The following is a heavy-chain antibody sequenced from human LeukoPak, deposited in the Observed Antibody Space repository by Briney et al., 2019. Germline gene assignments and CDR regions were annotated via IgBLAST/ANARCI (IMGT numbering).Heavy chain of an antibody. Sequence: ASVKVSCKASGYTFTGYYMHWVRQAPGQGLEWMGWINPNSGGTNYARKFQGRVTMTRDTSISTAYMELSRLRSDDTAVYYCARQGYGGHSRGAADYWGQGTLVTVSS. CDR1: GYTFTGYY. V-gene: IGHV1-2*02. CDR3: ARQGYGGHSRGAADY. D-gene: IGHD4-23*01. J-gene: IGHJ4*02. CDR2: INPNSGGT.